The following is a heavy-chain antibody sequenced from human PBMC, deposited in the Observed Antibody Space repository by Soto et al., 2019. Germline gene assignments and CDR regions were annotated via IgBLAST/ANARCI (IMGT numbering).Heavy chain of an antibody. D-gene: IGHD3-10*01. Sequence: SETLSLTCAVYGGSFSGYYWSWIRQPPGKGLEWIGYIYYSGSTYYNPSLKSRVTISVDTSKIQFSLKLSSVTAADTAVYYCARGLMVRGVIFDYWGQGTLVTVSS. CDR1: GGSFSGYY. J-gene: IGHJ4*02. CDR3: ARGLMVRGVIFDY. CDR2: IYYSGST. V-gene: IGHV4-30-4*01.